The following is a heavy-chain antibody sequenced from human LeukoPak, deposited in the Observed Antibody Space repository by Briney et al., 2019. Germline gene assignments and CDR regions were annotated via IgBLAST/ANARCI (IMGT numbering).Heavy chain of an antibody. CDR1: GFTFSSYG. J-gene: IGHJ3*02. CDR3: AKVILSGGNLYYAFDI. Sequence: PGGSLRLSCAASGFTFSSYGMHWVRHAPGKGLEWVAVTSYDGSNKYYVDSVKGRFTISRDNSKNTLYLQMNSLRAEDTAVYYCAKVILSGGNLYYAFDIWGQGTMVTVSS. V-gene: IGHV3-30*18. D-gene: IGHD2-15*01. CDR2: TSYDGSNK.